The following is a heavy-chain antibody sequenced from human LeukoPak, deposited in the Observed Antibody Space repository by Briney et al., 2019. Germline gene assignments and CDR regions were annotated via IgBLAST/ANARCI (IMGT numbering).Heavy chain of an antibody. CDR3: AKDQNTVATAPFDY. J-gene: IGHJ4*02. V-gene: IGHV3-23*01. CDR1: GFTFSSSA. Sequence: GGSLRLSCAASGFTFSSSAMSWVRQVPGKGLEWVSAINSAGSTYYGDSVRGRFTISRDNSKNVLYLQMNSLRAEDTALYYCAKDQNTVATAPFDYWGQGTLVTVSS. CDR2: INSAGST. D-gene: IGHD4-17*01.